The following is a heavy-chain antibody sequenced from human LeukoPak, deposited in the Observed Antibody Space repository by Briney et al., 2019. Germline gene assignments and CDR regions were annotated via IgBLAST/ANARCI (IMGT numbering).Heavy chain of an antibody. CDR3: ARGTLGPDY. Sequence: SETLSLTCAVYGGSFSGYYWSWIRQPPGKGLEWIGEINHSGSTNYNPSLKSRVTISVNTSKNQFSLKLSHVTAAATAVYYCARGTLGPDYWGQGTLVTVSS. CDR1: GGSFSGYY. V-gene: IGHV4-34*01. J-gene: IGHJ4*02. CDR2: INHSGST.